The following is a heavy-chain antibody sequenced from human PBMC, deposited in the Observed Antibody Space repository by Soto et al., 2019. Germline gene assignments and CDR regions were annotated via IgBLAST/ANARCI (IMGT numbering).Heavy chain of an antibody. V-gene: IGHV4-4*07. CDR1: GGSISSYY. CDR2: IYTSGST. Sequence: SETLSRTCTVSGGSISSYYWGWIRQPAGKGLEWIGRIYTSGSTNYNPSLKSRVTMSVDTSKNQSSLKLSSVTAADTAVYYCARELELHGWFDPWGQGTLVTVSS. CDR3: ARELELHGWFDP. J-gene: IGHJ5*02. D-gene: IGHD1-7*01.